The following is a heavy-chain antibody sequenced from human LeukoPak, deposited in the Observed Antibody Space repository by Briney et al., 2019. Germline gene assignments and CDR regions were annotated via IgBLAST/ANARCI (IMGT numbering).Heavy chain of an antibody. Sequence: GSLRLSCAASGFTFSSYAMHWVRQAPGKGLEWVAVISYDGSNKYYADSVKGRFTISRDNSKNTLYLQMNSLRAEDTAVYYCATHTTVAYFDYWGQGTLVTVSS. D-gene: IGHD4-23*01. J-gene: IGHJ4*02. CDR2: ISYDGSNK. V-gene: IGHV3-30*04. CDR1: GFTFSSYA. CDR3: ATHTTVAYFDY.